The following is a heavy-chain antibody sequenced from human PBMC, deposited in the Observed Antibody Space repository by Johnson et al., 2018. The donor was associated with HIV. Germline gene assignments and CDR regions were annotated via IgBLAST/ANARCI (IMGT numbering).Heavy chain of an antibody. V-gene: IGHV3-20*04. CDR2: INWNGGGT. D-gene: IGHD3-10*01. Sequence: VQLVESGGGWVKPGGSLRLSCAASGFTFDDYGMSWVRQAPGTGLEWVSGINWNGGGTGYADSVKGRFTISRDNAKNSLYLQMNSLRAEDTALYYCAREGGGFREFGGFDIWGQGTMVTVSS. J-gene: IGHJ3*02. CDR1: GFTFDDYG. CDR3: AREGGGFREFGGFDI.